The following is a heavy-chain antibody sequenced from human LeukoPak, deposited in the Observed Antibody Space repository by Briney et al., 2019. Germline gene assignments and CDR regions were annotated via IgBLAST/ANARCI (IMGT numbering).Heavy chain of an antibody. J-gene: IGHJ4*02. D-gene: IGHD2-2*01. Sequence: GGSLRLSCSASGFTFSSYAMHWVRQAPGKGLEYVSGISSDGSSTRYADSVKGRFTISRDNSKNTLYLQMKSLRAEDTAVYYCARDFYCSRTSCYAPSFDYWGQGTLVTVSS. CDR3: ARDFYCSRTSCYAPSFDY. CDR1: GFTFSSYA. V-gene: IGHV3-64*04. CDR2: ISSDGSST.